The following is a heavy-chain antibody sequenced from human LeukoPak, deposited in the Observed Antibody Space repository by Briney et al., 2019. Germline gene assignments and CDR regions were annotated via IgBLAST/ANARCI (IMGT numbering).Heavy chain of an antibody. D-gene: IGHD6-6*01. Sequence: GASVKVSCKASGYTFTSYDINWVRQATGQGLEWMGWMNPNSGNTGYAQKFQGRVSVTWNTSISTAYMELSSLKSEDTAVYYCAKIGAAARRTPKTRWFDPWGQGTLVTVSS. CDR1: GYTFTSYD. V-gene: IGHV1-8*01. J-gene: IGHJ5*02. CDR3: AKIGAAARRTPKTRWFDP. CDR2: MNPNSGNT.